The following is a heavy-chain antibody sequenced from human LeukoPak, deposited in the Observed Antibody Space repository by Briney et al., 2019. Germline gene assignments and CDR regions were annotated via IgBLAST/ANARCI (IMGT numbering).Heavy chain of an antibody. CDR1: GFTLSSYA. CDR3: ARDPLPYGDSEGGYFDY. J-gene: IGHJ4*02. CDR2: ISSSSSYI. Sequence: GGSLRLSRAASGFTLSSYAMSWVRQAPGKGLEWVSSISSSSSYIYYADSVKGRFTISRDNAKNSLYLQMNSLRAEDTAVYYCARDPLPYGDSEGGYFDYWGQGTLVTVSS. D-gene: IGHD4-17*01. V-gene: IGHV3-21*01.